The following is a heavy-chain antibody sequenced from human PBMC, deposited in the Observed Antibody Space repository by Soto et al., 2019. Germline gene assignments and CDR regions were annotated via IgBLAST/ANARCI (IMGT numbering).Heavy chain of an antibody. CDR3: ARDKWAGSFPNWYFDL. J-gene: IGHJ2*01. CDR2: IIPIFGTA. Sequence: QVQLVQSGAEVKKPGSSVKVSCKASGGTFSSYAISWVRQAPGQGLEWMGGIIPIFGTANYAQKFQGRVTITADXXTXPAYMELSSLRSEDTAVYYCARDKWAGSFPNWYFDLWGRGTLVTVSS. CDR1: GGTFSSYA. D-gene: IGHD6-19*01. V-gene: IGHV1-69*12.